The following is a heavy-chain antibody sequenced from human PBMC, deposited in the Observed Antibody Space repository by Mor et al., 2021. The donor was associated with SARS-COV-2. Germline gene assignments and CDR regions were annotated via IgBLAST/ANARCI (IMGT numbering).Heavy chain of an antibody. CDR3: ARLRRGWYFDY. CDR2: INSGGST. Sequence: PEWVSVINSGGSTYYADSVKGRFTISRDNSKNTLYLQMNSLRVEDTAVYYCARLRRGWYFDYWGQGTLVTVSS. V-gene: IGHV3-53*01. J-gene: IGHJ4*02. D-gene: IGHD6-19*01.